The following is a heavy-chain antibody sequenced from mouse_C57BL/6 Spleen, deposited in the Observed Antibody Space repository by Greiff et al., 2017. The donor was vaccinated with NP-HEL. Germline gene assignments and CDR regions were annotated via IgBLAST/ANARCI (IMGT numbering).Heavy chain of an antibody. Sequence: EVQLQQSGPELVKPGASVKISCKASGYTFTDYYMNWVKQSHGKSLEWIGDINPNNGGTSYNQKFKGKATLTVDKSSSTAYMELRSLTSEDSAVYYCARRDDYDVFDYWGQGTTLTVSS. V-gene: IGHV1-26*01. D-gene: IGHD2-4*01. J-gene: IGHJ2*01. CDR3: ARRDDYDVFDY. CDR2: INPNNGGT. CDR1: GYTFTDYY.